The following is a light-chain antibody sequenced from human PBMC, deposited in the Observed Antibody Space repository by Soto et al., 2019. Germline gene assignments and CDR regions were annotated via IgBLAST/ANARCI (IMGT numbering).Light chain of an antibody. J-gene: IGKJ3*01. V-gene: IGKV2-30*01. CDR1: QSLVYSDGNTY. CDR2: KVP. CDR3: MQGTHWPPFT. Sequence: DVVMTQSPLSLPVTLGQPASISCRSSQSLVYSDGNTYLNWFQQRPGQSPRRLIYKVPNRDSGVPDRFSGSGSGTDFTLKISRVEAEDVGVYYCMQGTHWPPFTFGPGTKVDIK.